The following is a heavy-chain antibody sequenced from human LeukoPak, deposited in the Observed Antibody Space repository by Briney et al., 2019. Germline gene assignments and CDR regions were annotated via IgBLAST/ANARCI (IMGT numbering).Heavy chain of an antibody. J-gene: IGHJ4*02. Sequence: SETLSLTCAVAGGSISSSNWWSWVRQPPGKGLEWIGEIYHSGSTNYNPSLKSRVTISVDKSKNQFSLKLSSVTAADTAVYYCATRGDSRSTSCYGHLDYLGQGTLVTVSS. D-gene: IGHD2-2*01. V-gene: IGHV4-4*02. CDR3: ATRGDSRSTSCYGHLDY. CDR2: IYHSGST. CDR1: GGSISSSNW.